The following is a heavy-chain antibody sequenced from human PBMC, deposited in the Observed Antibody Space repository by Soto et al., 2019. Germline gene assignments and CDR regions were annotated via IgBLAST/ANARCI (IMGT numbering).Heavy chain of an antibody. CDR1: GGSISTVGHY. J-gene: IGHJ4*02. CDR3: AGATGTLRSRNCDY. Sequence: SETLSLTCSVSGGSISTVGHYWTWTRQPPGKGLEWIGSIYHTGSTYYSKSLRSRLTMSVDTSKSQFSLRLSSVTAADTAVYYCAGATGTLRSRNCDYWGQGSLVTVSS. D-gene: IGHD1-1*01. CDR2: IYHTGST. V-gene: IGHV4-31*03.